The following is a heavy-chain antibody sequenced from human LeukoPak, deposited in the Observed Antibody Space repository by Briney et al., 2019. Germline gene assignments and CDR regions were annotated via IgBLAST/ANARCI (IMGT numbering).Heavy chain of an antibody. D-gene: IGHD1-14*01. V-gene: IGHV4-39*01. CDR2: IYYNGNT. Sequence: SETLSLTCTVSGGSISSSTYYWAWVRQPPGKGLEWIGSIYYNGNTYYNPPLKSRVTISADTSKNQFSLKLSSVTAADTAVYYCARHGHHQNFDYWGQGTLVTVSS. CDR3: ARHGHHQNFDY. J-gene: IGHJ4*02. CDR1: GGSISSSTYY.